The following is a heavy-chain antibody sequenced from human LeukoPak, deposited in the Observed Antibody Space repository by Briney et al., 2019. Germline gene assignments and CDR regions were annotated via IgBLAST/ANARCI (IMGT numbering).Heavy chain of an antibody. CDR1: GFTFSSYA. J-gene: IGHJ4*02. CDR3: AKESGISWGYFDY. D-gene: IGHD6-6*01. V-gene: IGHV3-23*01. Sequence: GGSLRLSCAASGFTFSSYAMGWVRQAPGKGLEWVSVISGRDGSTYYADSVKGRFTISRDNSKKTLCLQMSNLRAEDTAVYYCAKESGISWGYFDYWGQGTLVTVSS. CDR2: ISGRDGST.